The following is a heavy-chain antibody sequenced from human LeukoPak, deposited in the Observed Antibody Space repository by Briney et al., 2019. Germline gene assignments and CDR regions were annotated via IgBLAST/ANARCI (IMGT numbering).Heavy chain of an antibody. CDR2: IYYSGSI. CDR3: AREGGGHRSSTSRYLSSDAFDI. J-gene: IGHJ3*02. V-gene: IGHV4-59*01. Sequence: AETLSLTCSVSGGSISSYFWSWIRQPPGKGLEWIGYIYYSGSINYNPSLKSRLTISVDTSKNQFSLKLSSVTAADTAMYYCAREGGGHRSSTSRYLSSDAFDIWGQGTMVTVSS. D-gene: IGHD2-2*01. CDR1: GGSISSYF.